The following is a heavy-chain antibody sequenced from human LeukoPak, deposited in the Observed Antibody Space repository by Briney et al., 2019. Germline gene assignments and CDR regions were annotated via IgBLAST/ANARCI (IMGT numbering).Heavy chain of an antibody. CDR2: INQDGGKN. Sequence: GGSLGFSWEASGLTFSNYWIIGVRKAPGKGLEWVGNINQDGGKNRYADSVRGRFTISRDNAQTSLYLQMNSLRVEDTAFYYCARASDPWLQLTWGQGTLVTVSS. V-gene: IGHV3-7*05. J-gene: IGHJ5*02. D-gene: IGHD5-24*01. CDR1: GLTFSNYW. CDR3: ARASDPWLQLT.